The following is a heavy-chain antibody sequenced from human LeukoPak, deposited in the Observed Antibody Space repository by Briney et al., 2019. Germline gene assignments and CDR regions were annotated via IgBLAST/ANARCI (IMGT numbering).Heavy chain of an antibody. Sequence: PGGSLRLSCEASGFIFSSYAMTWVRQAPEKGLEWVSVISDSGGSTYYADSVKGRFTISRDNSKNTLYLQMNSLRAEDTAVYYCAKRASTSSKYFDYWGQGTLVTVSS. CDR2: ISDSGGST. D-gene: IGHD2-2*01. J-gene: IGHJ4*02. CDR1: GFIFSSYA. CDR3: AKRASTSSKYFDY. V-gene: IGHV3-23*01.